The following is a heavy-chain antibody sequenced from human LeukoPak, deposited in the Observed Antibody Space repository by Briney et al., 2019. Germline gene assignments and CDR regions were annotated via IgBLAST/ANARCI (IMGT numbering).Heavy chain of an antibody. D-gene: IGHD6-19*01. CDR2: IYYSGST. Sequence: SETPSLTCTVSGGSISSYYWSWIRQPPGKGLEWIGYIYYSGSTNYNPSLKSRVTISVDTSKNQFSPKLSSVTAADTAVYYCAGHIAVAGIYYYYGMDVWGQGTTVTVSS. CDR3: AGHIAVAGIYYYYGMDV. V-gene: IGHV4-59*08. J-gene: IGHJ6*02. CDR1: GGSISSYY.